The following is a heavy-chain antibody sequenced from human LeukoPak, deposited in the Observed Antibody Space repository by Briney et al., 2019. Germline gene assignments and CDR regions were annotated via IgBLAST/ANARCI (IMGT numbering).Heavy chain of an antibody. Sequence: GGSLRLSCAASGFTFSSYAMHWVRQAPGKGLEWVAVISYDGSNKYYADSVKGRFTISRDNSKNTLYLQMNSLRAEDTAVYYCARDPSGDWFYIGDYWGQGTLVTVSS. CDR3: ARDPSGDWFYIGDY. J-gene: IGHJ4*02. V-gene: IGHV3-30-3*01. D-gene: IGHD7-27*01. CDR2: ISYDGSNK. CDR1: GFTFSSYA.